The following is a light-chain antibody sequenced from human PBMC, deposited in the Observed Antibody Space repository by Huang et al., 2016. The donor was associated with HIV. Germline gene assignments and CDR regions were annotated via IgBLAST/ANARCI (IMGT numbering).Light chain of an antibody. CDR1: QSVSGN. CDR3: QQYYNRPPYT. CDR2: GAS. V-gene: IGKV3-15*01. J-gene: IGKJ2*01. Sequence: ELVMTQSPATLSVSPGESVTLFCRASQSVSGNLAWYQQKPGQAPRLLIYGASSRPTGIPARFSGSGSGTEFTLTISSLQSEDFAVYYCQQYYNRPPYTFGQGTKLEIK.